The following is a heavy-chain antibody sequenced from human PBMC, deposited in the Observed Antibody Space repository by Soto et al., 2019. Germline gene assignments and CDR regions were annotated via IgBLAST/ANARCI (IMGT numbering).Heavy chain of an antibody. CDR1: GYTFTKYW. CDR2: IYPADADT. V-gene: IGHV5-51*03. Sequence: EVQLVQSGAEVKQTGESLKISCKASGYTFTKYWFGWVRQMHGKGLEWMGIIYPADADTRYSPSFQGHVTISAAKSISTAYLPCISLKASDSATYYCASRDMLTGYVYFDYWGQGTQVTVAS. J-gene: IGHJ4*02. D-gene: IGHD3-9*01. CDR3: ASRDMLTGYVYFDY.